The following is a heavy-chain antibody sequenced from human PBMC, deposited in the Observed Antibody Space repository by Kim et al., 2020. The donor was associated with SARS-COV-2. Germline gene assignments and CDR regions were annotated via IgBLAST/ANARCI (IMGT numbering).Heavy chain of an antibody. CDR2: IYPGDSDT. CDR1: GYSFTSYW. V-gene: IGHV5-51*01. Sequence: GESLKISCKGSGYSFTSYWIGWVRQMPGKGLEWMGIIYPGDSDTRYSPSFQGQVTISADKSISTAYLQWSSLKASDTAMYYCARHDQVLRYFDWLLIDYWGQGTLVTVSS. D-gene: IGHD3-9*01. CDR3: ARHDQVLRYFDWLLIDY. J-gene: IGHJ4*02.